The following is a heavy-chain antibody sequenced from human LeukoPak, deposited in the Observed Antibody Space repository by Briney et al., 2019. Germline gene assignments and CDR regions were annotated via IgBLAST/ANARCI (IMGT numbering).Heavy chain of an antibody. CDR3: ARRGYSYGRNDAFDI. V-gene: IGHV4-34*01. J-gene: IGHJ3*02. CDR1: GGSFSGYY. Sequence: SETLSLTCAVYGGSFSGYYWSWIRQPPGKGLEWIGEINHSGSTNYNPSLKSRVTISVDTSKNQFSLKLSSVTAADTAVYYCARRGYSYGRNDAFDIWGQGTMVTVPS. D-gene: IGHD5-18*01. CDR2: INHSGST.